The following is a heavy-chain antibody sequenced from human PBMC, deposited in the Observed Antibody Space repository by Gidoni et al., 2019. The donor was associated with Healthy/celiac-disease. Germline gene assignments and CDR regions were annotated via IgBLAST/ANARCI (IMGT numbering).Heavy chain of an antibody. CDR1: AGTFSSYA. D-gene: IGHD3-3*02. V-gene: IGHV1-69*01. J-gene: IGHJ3*02. CDR3: ARGSHFSLAFDI. CDR2: IIPIFGTA. Sequence: QVQLVQSGAAVKKPGSSVKVSCKASAGTFSSYAISWVRQSPGQGLEWMGGIIPIFGTANYAQKFKGRVKITADESTSTAYMPLSSLRSEDTAVYYCARGSHFSLAFDIWGQGTMVTVSS.